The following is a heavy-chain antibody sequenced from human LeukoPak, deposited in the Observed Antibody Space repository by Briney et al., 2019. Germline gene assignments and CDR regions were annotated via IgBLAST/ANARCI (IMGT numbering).Heavy chain of an antibody. V-gene: IGHV1-69*13. CDR3: AREGSSSSTSTFDY. J-gene: IGHJ4*02. D-gene: IGHD6-6*01. Sequence: APVKVSCKASGGTFSSYAISWVRQAPGQGLEWTGGIIPIFGTANYAQKFQGRVTITADESTSTAYMELSSLRSEDTAVYYCAREGSSSSTSTFDYWGQGTLVTVSS. CDR1: GGTFSSYA. CDR2: IIPIFGTA.